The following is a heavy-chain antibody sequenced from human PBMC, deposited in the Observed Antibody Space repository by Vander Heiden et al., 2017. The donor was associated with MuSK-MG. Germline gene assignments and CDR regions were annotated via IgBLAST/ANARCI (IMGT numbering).Heavy chain of an antibody. CDR3: ARVEFGVVIIGAFDI. CDR2: INPNSGGT. D-gene: IGHD3-3*01. J-gene: IGHJ3*02. Sequence: QVQLVQSGAAVKRPGPPVTVSCKASGDTFIGSDMHWVRQAPGQGFEWMGWINPNSGGTNQAQKFQGRVTMTRDTSISTAYMELSRLRADDTAVYYCARVEFGVVIIGAFDIWGQGTMVTVSS. V-gene: IGHV1-2*02. CDR1: GDTFIGSD.